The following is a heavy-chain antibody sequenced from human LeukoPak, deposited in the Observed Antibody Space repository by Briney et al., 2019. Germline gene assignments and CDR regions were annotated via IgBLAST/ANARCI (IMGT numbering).Heavy chain of an antibody. V-gene: IGHV4-39*01. D-gene: IGHD3-10*01. CDR3: ARHQYTIRY. CDR2: TFYSGTT. CDR1: GGSINYSSHY. J-gene: IGHJ4*02. Sequence: PSETLSLTCSVSGGSINYSSHYWGWIRQPPGKGLEWIGSTFYSGTTYFNSSLKSRVTISVDTSKNQFSLNLTSVTAADTAVYYCARHQYTIRYWGRGTLVTVSS.